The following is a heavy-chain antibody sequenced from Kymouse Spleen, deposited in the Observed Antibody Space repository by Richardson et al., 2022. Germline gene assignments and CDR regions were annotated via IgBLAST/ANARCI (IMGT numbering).Heavy chain of an antibody. Sequence: QVQLQQWGAGLLKPSETLSLTCAVYGGSFSGYYWSWIRQPPGKGLEWIGEINHSGSTNYNPSLKSRVTISVDTSKNQFSLKLSSVTAADTAVYYCARGGITMIVVFDYWGQGTLVTVSS. CDR1: GGSFSGYY. J-gene: IGHJ4*02. D-gene: IGHD3-22*01. V-gene: IGHV4-34*01. CDR2: INHSGST. CDR3: ARGGITMIVVFDY.